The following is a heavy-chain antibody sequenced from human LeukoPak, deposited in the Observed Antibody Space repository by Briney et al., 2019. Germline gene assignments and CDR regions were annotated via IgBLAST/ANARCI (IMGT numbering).Heavy chain of an antibody. Sequence: SETLSLTCTVSGGSVSSGGYYWSWIRQHPGKGPEWIGYIFYSGSTYYNPSLKSRVTISVDTSKNQFSLKLSSVTAADTAVYYCARDSYTIFGVADAFDIWGQGTMVTVSS. J-gene: IGHJ3*02. CDR1: GGSVSSGGYY. CDR3: ARDSYTIFGVADAFDI. V-gene: IGHV4-31*03. D-gene: IGHD3-3*01. CDR2: IFYSGST.